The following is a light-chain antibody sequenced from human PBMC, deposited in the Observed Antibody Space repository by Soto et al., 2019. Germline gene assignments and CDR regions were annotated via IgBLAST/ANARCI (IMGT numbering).Light chain of an antibody. CDR1: QSVLYSANNKNY. CDR3: QQYYITPLT. V-gene: IGKV4-1*01. J-gene: IGKJ4*01. Sequence: DIVMTQSPDYLAVSLGERATVKCRSSQSVLYSANNKNYLAWYQQKPGQPPKLLLYWASTRESGVPDRFSGSGSGTDFTLTISSLHAEDVAVYFCQQYYITPLTSGGGTKGEIK. CDR2: WAS.